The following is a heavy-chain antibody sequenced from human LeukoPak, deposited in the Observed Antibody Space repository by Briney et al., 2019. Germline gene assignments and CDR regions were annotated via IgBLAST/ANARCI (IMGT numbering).Heavy chain of an antibody. V-gene: IGHV1-18*04. D-gene: IGHD1-1*01. J-gene: IGHJ6*04. Sequence: GASVKVSCKASGYTLNVNYMHWVRPAPGQGLEWMGWISTYNGDTNYAQNLQSRVTTTTDTSPSTPYMELRSLRADDRAGYYCAWFYSPGGQFQLYVFSGMDVWGKGTTVTVSS. CDR2: ISTYNGDT. CDR3: AWFYSPGGQFQLYVFSGMDV. CDR1: GYTLNVNY.